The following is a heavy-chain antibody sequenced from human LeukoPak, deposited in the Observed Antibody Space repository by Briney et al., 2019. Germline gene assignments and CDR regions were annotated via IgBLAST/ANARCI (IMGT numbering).Heavy chain of an antibody. CDR3: ARDISGDYGG. V-gene: IGHV1-69*13. CDR1: GYTFTSYA. CDR2: IIPIFGTA. D-gene: IGHD4-17*01. Sequence: SVKVSFKASGYTFTSYAMHWVRQAPGQRLEWMGGIIPIFGTANYAQKFQGRVTITADESTSTAYMELSSLRSEDTAVYYCARDISGDYGGWGQGTLVTVSS. J-gene: IGHJ4*02.